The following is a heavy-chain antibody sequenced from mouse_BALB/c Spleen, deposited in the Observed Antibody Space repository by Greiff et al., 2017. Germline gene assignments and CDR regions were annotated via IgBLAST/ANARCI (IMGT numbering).Heavy chain of an antibody. CDR3: ATITTATTYAMDY. CDR2: IWAGGST. D-gene: IGHD1-2*01. V-gene: IGHV2-9*02. CDR1: GFSLTSYG. Sequence: VKLMESGPGLVAPSQSLSITCTVSGFSLTSYGVHWVRQPPGKGLEWLGVIWAGGSTNYNSALMSRLSISKDNSKSQVFLKMNSLQTDDTAMYYCATITTATTYAMDYWGQGTSVTVSS. J-gene: IGHJ4*01.